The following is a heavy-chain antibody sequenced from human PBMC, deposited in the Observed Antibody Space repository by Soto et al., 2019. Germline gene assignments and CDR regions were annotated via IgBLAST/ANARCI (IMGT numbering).Heavy chain of an antibody. CDR1: GFTFSSYA. CDR2: ISGSGGST. D-gene: IGHD3-16*01. Sequence: GGSLRLSCAASGFTFSSYAMSWVRQAPGKGLEWVSAISGSGGSTYYADSVKGRFTISRDNSKNTLYLQMNSLRAEDTAVYYCAKGSYDYIWGSYPYYFDYWGQGTLVTVSS. V-gene: IGHV3-23*01. CDR3: AKGSYDYIWGSYPYYFDY. J-gene: IGHJ4*02.